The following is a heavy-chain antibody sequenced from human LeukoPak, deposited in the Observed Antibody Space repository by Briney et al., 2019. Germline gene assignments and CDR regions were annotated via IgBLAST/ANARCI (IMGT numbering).Heavy chain of an antibody. CDR3: ATAPNPDYFDY. CDR1: GGSISSSNYY. Sequence: MPSETLSLTCTVSGGSISSSNYYWGWIRQPPGKGLEWIGNIYYSGKTYYNPSLKSRVTMSVDTSKNQFSLRLNSVTAADTAFYYCATAPNPDYFDYWGQGTLATVSS. J-gene: IGHJ4*02. V-gene: IGHV4-39*07. CDR2: IYYSGKT. D-gene: IGHD3-16*01.